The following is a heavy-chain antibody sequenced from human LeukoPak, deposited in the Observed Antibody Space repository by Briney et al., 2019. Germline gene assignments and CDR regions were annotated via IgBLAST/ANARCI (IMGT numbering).Heavy chain of an antibody. V-gene: IGHV3-74*01. Sequence: PGGSLRLSCSASGFTFSSHWMHWVRQAPGKGLVWVSRINGDGSETNYAGSVRGRFTISRDNAKNTLHLQMNSLRAEDTAVYYCASSSGDFGDPFDYWGQGTLVTVSS. CDR1: GFTFSSHW. J-gene: IGHJ4*02. CDR2: INGDGSET. CDR3: ASSSGDFGDPFDY. D-gene: IGHD4-17*01.